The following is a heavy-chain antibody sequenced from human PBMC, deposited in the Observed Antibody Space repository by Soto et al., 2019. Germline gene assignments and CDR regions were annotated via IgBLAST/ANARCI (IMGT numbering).Heavy chain of an antibody. D-gene: IGHD3-22*01. CDR1: GGSVRSGSYY. J-gene: IGHJ4*02. CDR2: IYQSGTT. V-gene: IGHV4-61*01. CDR3: ARDSSGRHDY. Sequence: QLQLQESGPGLLQPSETLSLTCSVSGGSVRSGSYYWTWIRQPPGKGLEWIGYIYQSGTTNYNASLKSRVPISIDTSKNQFFLKLNSVTAADTAVYYCARDSSGRHDYWGQGTLVTVSS.